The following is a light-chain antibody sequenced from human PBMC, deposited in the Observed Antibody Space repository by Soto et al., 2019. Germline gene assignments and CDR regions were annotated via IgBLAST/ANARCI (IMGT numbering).Light chain of an antibody. CDR3: QQYNSYSL. CDR1: QSISSY. Sequence: DIQMTQSPSSLSASVGVSVTSTCRARQSISSYLNGYQQKPGKSPNLLISDASNLESGVPSRFSGSGSGTEFTLTISSLQPDDFATYYCQQYNSYSLVGLGTKVDIK. V-gene: IGKV1-5*01. J-gene: IGKJ1*01. CDR2: DAS.